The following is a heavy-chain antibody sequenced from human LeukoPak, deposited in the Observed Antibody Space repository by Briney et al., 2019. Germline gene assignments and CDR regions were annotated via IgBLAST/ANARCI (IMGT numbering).Heavy chain of an antibody. J-gene: IGHJ3*02. Sequence: SETLSLTCTVSGGSISSGGYYWSWIRQHPGKGLEWIGYIYYSGSTYYNPSLKSRVTISVDTSKNQFSLKLSSVTAADTAVYYCATVSPLAGAFDIWGQGTMVTVS. CDR2: IYYSGST. CDR1: GGSISSGGYY. CDR3: ATVSPLAGAFDI. V-gene: IGHV4-31*03.